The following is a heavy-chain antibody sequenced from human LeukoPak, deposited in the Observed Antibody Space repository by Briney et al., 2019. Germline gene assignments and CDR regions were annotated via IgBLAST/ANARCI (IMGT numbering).Heavy chain of an antibody. J-gene: IGHJ4*02. V-gene: IGHV3-21*05. CDR2: VNAESTDI. CDR3: ARDTFEPLVIDF. CDR1: GFSFRRYA. D-gene: IGHD6-13*01. Sequence: GGSLRLACAASGFSFRRYAMNWVRQTPGKGLEWVAYVNAESTDILYADSVRGRFTISRDNAKNSLYLQMNSLRAEDRGVYYCARDTFEPLVIDFWGQGTLVTVSS.